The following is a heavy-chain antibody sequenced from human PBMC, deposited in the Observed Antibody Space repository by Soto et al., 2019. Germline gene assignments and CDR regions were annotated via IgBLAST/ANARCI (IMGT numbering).Heavy chain of an antibody. J-gene: IGHJ4*02. V-gene: IGHV3-21*01. D-gene: IGHD3-3*01. CDR2: ISSSSSYI. Sequence: GGSLRLSCAASGFTFSSYSMNWVRQAPGKGLEWVSSISSSSSYIYYADSVKGRFTISRDNAKNSLYLQMNSLRAEDTAAYYCARGPTRAYYDFWSGYYPYYFDYWGQGTLVTVSS. CDR1: GFTFSSYS. CDR3: ARGPTRAYYDFWSGYYPYYFDY.